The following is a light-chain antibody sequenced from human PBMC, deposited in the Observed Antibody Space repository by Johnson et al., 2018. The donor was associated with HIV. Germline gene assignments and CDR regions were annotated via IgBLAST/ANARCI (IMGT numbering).Light chain of an antibody. CDR2: KND. J-gene: IGLJ1*01. CDR1: SSNFGNNY. V-gene: IGLV1-51*02. CDR3: GTWDGSLSGYV. Sequence: QSVLTQPPSVSAAPGQKVTISCSTNSSNFGNNYISWYQQLPGTAPKLLIYKNDKRPSGIPDRFSGSKSGTSATLGITGLQTGDEADYYCGTWDGSLSGYVFGTWTKVTVL.